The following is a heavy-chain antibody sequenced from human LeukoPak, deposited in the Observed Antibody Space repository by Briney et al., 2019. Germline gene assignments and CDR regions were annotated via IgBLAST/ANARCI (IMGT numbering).Heavy chain of an antibody. Sequence: PSETLSLTCTVSGGSISSSSYYWGWIRQPPGKGLEWIGSIYYSGSTYYNPSLKSRVTISVDTSKNQFSLKLSSVTAADTAVYYCARGTRRDIVVVVAATPFDYWGQGTLVTVSS. CDR1: GGSISSSSYY. CDR2: IYYSGST. CDR3: ARGTRRDIVVVVAATPFDY. D-gene: IGHD2-15*01. V-gene: IGHV4-39*07. J-gene: IGHJ4*02.